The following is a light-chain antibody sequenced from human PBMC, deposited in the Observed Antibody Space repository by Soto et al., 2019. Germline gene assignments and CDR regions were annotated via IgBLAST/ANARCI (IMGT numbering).Light chain of an antibody. CDR3: QHYSVYWT. Sequence: IQRNQSPSSVSASVGDRITITCRASQSVSGWLAWYQQKPGEAPKVLIYDASSWAGGVPSRFTGSGSGTEFTLTINSLKPDDFATYYCQHYSVYWTFCQGTKVDIK. CDR1: QSVSGW. V-gene: IGKV1-5*01. CDR2: DAS. J-gene: IGKJ1*01.